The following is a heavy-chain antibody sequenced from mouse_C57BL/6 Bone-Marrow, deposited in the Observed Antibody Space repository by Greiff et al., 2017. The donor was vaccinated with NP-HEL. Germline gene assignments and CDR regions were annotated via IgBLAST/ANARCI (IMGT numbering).Heavy chain of an antibody. D-gene: IGHD1-1*01. CDR1: GYTFTTYW. CDR2: IDPSDSYT. J-gene: IGHJ3*01. Sequence: QVQLQQPGAELVKPGASVKLSCKASGYTFTTYWMQWVKQRPGQGLEWIGEIDPSDSYTNYNQKFKGKATLTVDTSSSTAYMQLSSRTSEDSAVYYCARKAYYGRSYEFAYWGQGTLVTVSA. V-gene: IGHV1-50*01. CDR3: ARKAYYGRSYEFAY.